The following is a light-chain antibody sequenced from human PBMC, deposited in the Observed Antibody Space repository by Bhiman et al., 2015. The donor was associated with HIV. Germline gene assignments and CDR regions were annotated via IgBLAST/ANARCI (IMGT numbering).Light chain of an antibody. CDR3: QSSDRSLGHSKV. CDR1: SSNIGSHY. Sequence: QSVLTQPPSASGTPGQRVTISCSGSSSNIGSHYVYWYQQLPGTTPKLLIHRNNQRPSGVPDRFSGSKSGTSASLDITGLQAADEADYYCQSSDRSLGHSKVFGGGTKLTVL. J-gene: IGLJ2*01. CDR2: RNN. V-gene: IGLV1-47*01.